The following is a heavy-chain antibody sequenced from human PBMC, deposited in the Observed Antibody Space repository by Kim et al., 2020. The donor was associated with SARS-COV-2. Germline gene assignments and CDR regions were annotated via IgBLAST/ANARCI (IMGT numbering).Heavy chain of an antibody. CDR3: AKDRRGFNPYYGMDV. V-gene: IGHV3-23*01. Sequence: AESVKGRFTNSRDTSKSTLYLQMNSLRAEDTAVYYCAKDRRGFNPYYGMDVWGQGTTVIVSS. J-gene: IGHJ6*02. D-gene: IGHD3-10*01.